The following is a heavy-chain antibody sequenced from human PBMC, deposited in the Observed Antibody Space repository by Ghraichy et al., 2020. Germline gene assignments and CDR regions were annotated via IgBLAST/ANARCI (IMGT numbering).Heavy chain of an antibody. CDR1: GGSISSSSYY. CDR2: IYYSGST. CDR3: ARQNYCSGGSCYGVRWFDP. V-gene: IGHV4-39*01. D-gene: IGHD2-15*01. Sequence: SQTLSLTCTVSGGSISSSSYYWGWIRQPPGKGLEWIGSIYYSGSTYYNPSLKSRVTISVDTSKNQFSLKLSSVTAADTAVYYCARQNYCSGGSCYGVRWFDPWGQGTLVTVSS. J-gene: IGHJ5*02.